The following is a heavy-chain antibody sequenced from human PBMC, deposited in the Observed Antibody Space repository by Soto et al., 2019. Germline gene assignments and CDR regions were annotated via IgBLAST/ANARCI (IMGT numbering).Heavy chain of an antibody. Sequence: TLSLTCTVSGRSISSGDYYWSWIRQPPGKGLEWIGYIYYSGSTYYNPSLKSRVTISVDTSKNQFSLKLSSVTAADTAVYYCARDNRVLRFFEWLEYGYYYYVMDVWAQGTTVPVSS. D-gene: IGHD3-3*01. CDR3: ARDNRVLRFFEWLEYGYYYYVMDV. J-gene: IGHJ6*02. CDR2: IYYSGST. V-gene: IGHV4-30-4*01. CDR1: GRSISSGDYY.